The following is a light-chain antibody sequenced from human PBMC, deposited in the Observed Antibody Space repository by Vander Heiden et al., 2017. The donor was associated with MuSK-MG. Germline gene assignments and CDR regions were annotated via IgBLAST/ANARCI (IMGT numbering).Light chain of an antibody. J-gene: IGLJ2*01. CDR2: DVN. CDR1: SSDVGGYNY. Sequence: QSALTQPASVSGSPGQSITISCTGTSSDVGGYNYVSWYQQHPGKAPILIMYDVNNRPSGVSNRFSGSKSGNTASLTISGLQAEDEAYYYCSSYTSSSAWGFGGGTKLTVI. V-gene: IGLV2-14*01. CDR3: SSYTSSSAWG.